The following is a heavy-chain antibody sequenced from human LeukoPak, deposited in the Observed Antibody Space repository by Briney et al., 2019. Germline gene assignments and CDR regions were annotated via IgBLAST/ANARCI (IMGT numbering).Heavy chain of an antibody. Sequence: SETLSLTCAVYGGSFSGYYWSWIRQPPGKGLEWIGEINHSGSTNYNPSLKSRVTISVDTSKNQFSLKLSSLTAADTAVYYCASRDYYDSSGYPWNWLDPWGQGTLVTVSS. CDR1: GGSFSGYY. CDR3: ASRDYYDSSGYPWNWLDP. D-gene: IGHD3-22*01. J-gene: IGHJ5*02. V-gene: IGHV4-34*01. CDR2: INHSGST.